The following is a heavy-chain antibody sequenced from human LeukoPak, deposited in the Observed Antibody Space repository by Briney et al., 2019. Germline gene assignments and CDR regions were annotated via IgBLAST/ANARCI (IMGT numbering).Heavy chain of an antibody. Sequence: SETLSLTCTVSGGSISSSRYYWGWVRQPPGKGLEWIGYIYYSGSTNYNPSLKSRVTISVDTSKNQFSLKLSSVTAADTAVYYCATYSSSWYNYFDYWGQGTLVTVSS. CDR3: ATYSSSWYNYFDY. CDR2: IYYSGST. CDR1: GGSISSSRYY. V-gene: IGHV4-61*05. J-gene: IGHJ4*02. D-gene: IGHD6-13*01.